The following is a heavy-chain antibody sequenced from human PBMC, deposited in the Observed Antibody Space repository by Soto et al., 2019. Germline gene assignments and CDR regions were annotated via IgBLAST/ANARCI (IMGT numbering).Heavy chain of an antibody. D-gene: IGHD3-22*01. Sequence: ASVKVSCKASGYTFTSYGINWVRQAPGRGLEWMGWINPGNGNAKYSQQFQGRVIIDRDTSASTAYMELSSLRPEDTAVYYCARGGYFDTSNYLAYWGLGXLVTVYS. J-gene: IGHJ4*02. CDR2: INPGNGNA. CDR3: ARGGYFDTSNYLAY. V-gene: IGHV1-3*01. CDR1: GYTFTSYG.